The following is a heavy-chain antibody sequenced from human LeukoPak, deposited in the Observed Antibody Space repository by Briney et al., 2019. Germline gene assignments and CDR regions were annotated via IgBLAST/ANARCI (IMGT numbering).Heavy chain of an antibody. D-gene: IGHD3-10*01. CDR2: INHGGST. Sequence: PSETLSLTCAVYGGSFSGDFWSWIRQSPGKGLEWIGEINHGGSTTYNPSLQSRVTMSVDTSTNQISLKMTSVTAADTAVYYCARVVYYYGSGSYSWGQGTLVTVSS. CDR1: GGSFSGDF. J-gene: IGHJ4*02. V-gene: IGHV4-34*01. CDR3: ARVVYYYGSGSYS.